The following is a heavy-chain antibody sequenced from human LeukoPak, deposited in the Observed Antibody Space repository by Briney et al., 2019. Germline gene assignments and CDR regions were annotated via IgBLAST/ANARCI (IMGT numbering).Heavy chain of an antibody. CDR2: IKQDGSEK. CDR1: GFTLSIYW. Sequence: PGGSLRLSCAASGFTLSIYWMSWVRQAPGKGLEWVANIKQDGSEKYYVDSVKGRFTISRDNAKNSLYLQMNSLRAKDTAVYYCARLILRGSSWQHNWFDPWGQGTLVTVSS. J-gene: IGHJ5*02. CDR3: ARLILRGSSWQHNWFDP. D-gene: IGHD6-13*01. V-gene: IGHV3-7*01.